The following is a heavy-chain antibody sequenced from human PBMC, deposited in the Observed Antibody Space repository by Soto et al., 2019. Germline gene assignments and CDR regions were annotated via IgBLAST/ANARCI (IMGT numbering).Heavy chain of an antibody. J-gene: IGHJ4*02. CDR1: GGTFSSYT. D-gene: IGHD3-22*01. Sequence: SVKVSCKASGGTFSSYTISWVRQAPGQGLEWMGRIIPILGIANYAQKFQGRVTITADKSTSTAYMELSSLRSEDTAVYYCARGLIYDSSGYYFDYWGQGTLVTVS. CDR2: IIPILGIA. V-gene: IGHV1-69*02. CDR3: ARGLIYDSSGYYFDY.